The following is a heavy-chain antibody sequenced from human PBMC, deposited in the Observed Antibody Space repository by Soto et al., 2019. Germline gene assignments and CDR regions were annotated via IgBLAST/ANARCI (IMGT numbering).Heavy chain of an antibody. J-gene: IGHJ3*01. Sequence: GGSLRLSCAASGFTFSNYDINWVRQAPGKGPEWISHISSSGGIIYYADSVKGRFTISRDNASNTLYLQLNSLRDDDAAMYYCAKDSGLPRFGTLIHALDLWGQGTMVTVSS. D-gene: IGHD3-10*01. V-gene: IGHV3-48*03. CDR1: GFTFSNYD. CDR3: AKDSGLPRFGTLIHALDL. CDR2: ISSSGGII.